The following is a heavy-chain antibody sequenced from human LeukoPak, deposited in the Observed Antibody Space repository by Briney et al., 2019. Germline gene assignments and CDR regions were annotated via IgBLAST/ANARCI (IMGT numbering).Heavy chain of an antibody. V-gene: IGHV4-61*01. D-gene: IGHD6-13*01. CDR1: GGSISSSSYY. J-gene: IGHJ4*02. CDR3: ARDYGSSWRYFDY. CDR2: IYYSGST. Sequence: SETLSLTCTVSGGSISSSSYYWSWIRQPPGKGLEWIGYIYYSGSTNYNPSLKSRVTISVDTSKNQFSLKLSSVTAADTAVYYCARDYGSSWRYFDYWGQGTLVTVSS.